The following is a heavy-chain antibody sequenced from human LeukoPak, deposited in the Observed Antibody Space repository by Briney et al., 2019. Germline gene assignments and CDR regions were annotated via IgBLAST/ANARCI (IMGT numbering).Heavy chain of an antibody. Sequence: PGGSLRLSCAASGFTFSSYAMSWVRQAPGKGLEWVSAISGSGGSTYYADSVKGRFTISRDNSKSTLYLQMNSLRAEDTAVYYCAKGRGWYDGNFDYWGQGTLVTVSS. CDR3: AKGRGWYDGNFDY. CDR1: GFTFSSYA. D-gene: IGHD6-19*01. CDR2: ISGSGGST. V-gene: IGHV3-23*01. J-gene: IGHJ4*02.